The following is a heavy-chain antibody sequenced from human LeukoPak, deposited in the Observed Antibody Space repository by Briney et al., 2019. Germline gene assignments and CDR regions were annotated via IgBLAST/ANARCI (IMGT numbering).Heavy chain of an antibody. V-gene: IGHV3-74*01. Sequence: GGSLRLSCAASGFTFISYWMHWVRQAPGKGLVWVSRSNSDGSTTSYAASVKGRFTISRDTAKNTLYLQMNSLRAEDTAVYYCARGHHYYDSSAYYYWGQGTLVTVSS. CDR3: ARGHHYYDSSAYYY. D-gene: IGHD3-22*01. J-gene: IGHJ4*02. CDR2: SNSDGSTT. CDR1: GFTFISYW.